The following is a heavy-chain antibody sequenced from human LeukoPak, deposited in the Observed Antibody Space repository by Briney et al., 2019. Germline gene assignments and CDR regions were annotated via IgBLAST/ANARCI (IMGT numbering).Heavy chain of an antibody. V-gene: IGHV4-34*01. D-gene: IGHD3-22*01. J-gene: IGHJ4*02. CDR2: INHSGST. CDR3: ARGFTMIVVVKGFDY. CDR1: GGSFSGYY. Sequence: PSETLSLTCAVYGGSFSGYYWSWIRQPPGKGLEWIGEINHSGSTNYNPSLKSRVTISVDTSKNQFSLKLSSVTAADTAVYYCARGFTMIVVVKGFDYWGQGTLVTVSS.